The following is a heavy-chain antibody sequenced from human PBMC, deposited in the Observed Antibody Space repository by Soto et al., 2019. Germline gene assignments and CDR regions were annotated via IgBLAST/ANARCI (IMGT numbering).Heavy chain of an antibody. CDR1: GGSFSGYY. CDR3: ARRHGVAIDADY. D-gene: IGHD3-3*01. V-gene: IGHV4-34*01. CDR2: INHSGST. Sequence: PSETLSLTCAVYGGSFSGYYWTWIRQPPGTGLEWIGEINHSGSTNYNPSLKSRVTISVDTSKNQFSLKLTSVTAADTAVYFCARRHGVAIDADYWGQGILVTVSS. J-gene: IGHJ4*02.